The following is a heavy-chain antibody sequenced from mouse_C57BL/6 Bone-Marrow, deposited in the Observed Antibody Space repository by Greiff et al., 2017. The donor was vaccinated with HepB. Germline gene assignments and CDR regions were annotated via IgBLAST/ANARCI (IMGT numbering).Heavy chain of an antibody. V-gene: IGHV1-26*01. CDR1: GYTFPDYY. CDR2: INPNNGGT. D-gene: IGHD3-1*01. J-gene: IGHJ2*01. Sequence: EVQLQQSGPELVKPGASVKISCKASGYTFPDYYMNWVKQSHGKSLEWIGDINPNNGGTSYNQKFKGKATLTVDKSSSTAYMELRSLTSEDSAVYYCARSLGRRGFDYWGQGTTLTVSS. CDR3: ARSLGRRGFDY.